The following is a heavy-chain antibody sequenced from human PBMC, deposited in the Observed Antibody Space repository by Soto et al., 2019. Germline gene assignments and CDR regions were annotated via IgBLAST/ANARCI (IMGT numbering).Heavy chain of an antibody. CDR2: IPQDGVDG. Sequence: DVKLVESGGGLVQPGDSLRLSCAVSGFTFSMYSMSWVRQSPGKGLEWVAKIPQDGVDGHYADSVKGRLTISRDNGKNSLYLQLNNLRAEDTAVYYCARDHLILPAHDFFYGSDVWGRGATVTVSS. D-gene: IGHD2-21*02. V-gene: IGHV3-7*03. J-gene: IGHJ6*02. CDR3: ARDHLILPAHDFFYGSDV. CDR1: GFTFSMYS.